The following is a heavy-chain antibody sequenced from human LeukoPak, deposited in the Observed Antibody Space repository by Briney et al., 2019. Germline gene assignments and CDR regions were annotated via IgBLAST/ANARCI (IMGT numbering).Heavy chain of an antibody. D-gene: IGHD6-13*01. Sequence: SETLSLTCSVSGDSITSNYWSWIRQPPGKGLEWIGYIYDSGSTNYNPSLESRVTTSVDTSKNQFSLKLSSVTAADTAVYYCARHVVAAAPVGYWGQGTLVTVSS. CDR3: ARHVVAAAPVGY. J-gene: IGHJ4*02. CDR2: IYDSGST. V-gene: IGHV4-59*08. CDR1: GDSITSNY.